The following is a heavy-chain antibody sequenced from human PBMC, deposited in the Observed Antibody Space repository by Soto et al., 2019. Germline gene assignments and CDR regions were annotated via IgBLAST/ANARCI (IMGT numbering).Heavy chain of an antibody. CDR3: ARAALGYCSGGSCYRYFDY. D-gene: IGHD2-15*01. CDR1: GGTFSSYA. Sequence: QVQLAQSGAEVKKPGSSVKVSCKASGGTFSSYAISWVRQAPGQGLEWMGGIIPIFGTANYAQKFQGRVTITADESTSTAYMELSSLRSEDTAVYYCARAALGYCSGGSCYRYFDYWGQGTLVTVSS. CDR2: IIPIFGTA. J-gene: IGHJ4*02. V-gene: IGHV1-69*01.